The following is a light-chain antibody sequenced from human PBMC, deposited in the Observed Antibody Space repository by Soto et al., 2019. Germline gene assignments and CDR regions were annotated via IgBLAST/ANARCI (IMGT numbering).Light chain of an antibody. CDR3: SLYTSENTYV. V-gene: IGLV2-18*01. CDR2: EAS. Sequence: QSALTQPPSVSGSPGQSVNISCTGTSTDFVTYNRVSWYQQPPGTAPKLIVYEASNRPSGVPDRFSGSKSGNMASLTISGLQAADEADYYCSLYTSENTYVFGTGTKVTVL. CDR1: STDFVTYNR. J-gene: IGLJ1*01.